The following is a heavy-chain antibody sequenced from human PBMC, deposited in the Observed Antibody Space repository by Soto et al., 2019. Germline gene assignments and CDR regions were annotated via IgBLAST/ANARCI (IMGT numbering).Heavy chain of an antibody. CDR1: GFTFSDSY. CDR2: ISGSGDTV. CDR3: ASDPYYYASEY. V-gene: IGHV3-11*01. D-gene: IGHD3-10*01. Sequence: QVQLVESGGGLVKPGGSLRLSCAASGFTFSDSYMTWIRQAPGKGPEWISYISGSGDTVYYADSVKGRFTVSRDNAKNSRYLQMNSLRAEDTSVYYCASDPYYYASEYWGQGTLVTVSS. J-gene: IGHJ4*02.